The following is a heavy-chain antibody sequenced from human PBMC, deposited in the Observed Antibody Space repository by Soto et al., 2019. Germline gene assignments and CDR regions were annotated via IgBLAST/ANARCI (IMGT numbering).Heavy chain of an antibody. Sequence: QVQLVESGGGVVQPGRSLRLSCAASGFTFSGLGMHWVRQAPGKGLEWVAVIRYDGSNIYYADAVKGRFTISRDNAKDTLYLQMNSLRADVTAVYYCARDGVGHTTVLGYFDYWGQGTLVTVSS. D-gene: IGHD1-26*01. J-gene: IGHJ4*02. V-gene: IGHV3-33*01. CDR3: ARDGVGHTTVLGYFDY. CDR2: IRYDGSNI. CDR1: GFTFSGLG.